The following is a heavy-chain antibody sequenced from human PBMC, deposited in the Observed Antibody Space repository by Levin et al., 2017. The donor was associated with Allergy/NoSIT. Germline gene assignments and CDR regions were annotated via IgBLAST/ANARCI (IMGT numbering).Heavy chain of an antibody. CDR1: GYTFTDYY. CDR3: ARDVYSGYDYDAFDM. Sequence: AASVKVSCKASGYTFTDYYMHWVRQAPGQGLEWMGWISPSSGGTNYAQKFQGRVTMTRDTSISTAYMELRWLRSDDTAVYYCARDVYSGYDYDAFDMWGQGTMVTVSS. D-gene: IGHD5-12*01. CDR2: ISPSSGGT. V-gene: IGHV1-2*02. J-gene: IGHJ3*02.